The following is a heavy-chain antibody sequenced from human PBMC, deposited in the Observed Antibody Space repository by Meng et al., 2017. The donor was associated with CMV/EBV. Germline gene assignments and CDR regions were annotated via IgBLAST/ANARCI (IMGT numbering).Heavy chain of an antibody. D-gene: IGHD3-22*01. J-gene: IGHJ4*02. CDR3: VRSGYYFDY. CDR1: GFTFSSYA. CDR2: ISYNGSNK. V-gene: IGHV3-30*04. Sequence: GGSLRLSCAASGFTFSSYAMHWVRQAPGKGLEWVAVISYNGSNKYYADSVKGRFTISRDNSKNTLYLQMNSLRAEDTAVYYCVRSGYYFDYWGQGTLVTVSS.